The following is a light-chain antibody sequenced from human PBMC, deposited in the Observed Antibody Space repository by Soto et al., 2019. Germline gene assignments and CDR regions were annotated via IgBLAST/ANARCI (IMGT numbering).Light chain of an antibody. J-gene: IGLJ1*01. CDR2: EVT. Sequence: QSALTQPASVSGPPGQSITISCTGTSGDIGSYNRVPWYQQHPGKAPKLIIYEVTDRPSGVSNRFSGSKSGNTASLTISGLQAEDEAEYYCSSYTNINTRACVFGTGTKVTVL. CDR3: SSYTNINTRACV. V-gene: IGLV2-14*01. CDR1: SGDIGSYNR.